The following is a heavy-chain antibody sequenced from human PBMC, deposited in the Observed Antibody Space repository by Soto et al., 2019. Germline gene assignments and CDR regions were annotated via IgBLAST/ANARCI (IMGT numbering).Heavy chain of an antibody. CDR1: GFTVSSNY. Sequence: EVQLVESGGGLVQPGGSLRLSCAASGFTVSSNYMSWVRQAPGKGLEWVSVIYSGGTTYYADSVKGRFTISRDNSKNTLYLQINSLRAEDTAVYYCARNGDSSDYRGWFDPWGQGTLVNVSS. V-gene: IGHV3-66*01. D-gene: IGHD3-22*01. CDR2: IYSGGTT. CDR3: ARNGDSSDYRGWFDP. J-gene: IGHJ5*02.